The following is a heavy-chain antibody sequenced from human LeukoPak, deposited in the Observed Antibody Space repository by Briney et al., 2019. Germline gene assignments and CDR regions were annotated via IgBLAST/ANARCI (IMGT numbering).Heavy chain of an antibody. CDR2: INTNTGNP. D-gene: IGHD4-23*01. Sequence: ASVKVSCKASGYTFTSYAMNWVRQAPGQGLEWMGWINTNTGNPTYAQGFTGRFVFSLDTSVSTAYLQISSLKAEDTAVYYCARDHGGERWRDAEYFRHWGQGTLVTVSS. CDR1: GYTFTSYA. V-gene: IGHV7-4-1*02. CDR3: ARDHGGERWRDAEYFRH. J-gene: IGHJ1*01.